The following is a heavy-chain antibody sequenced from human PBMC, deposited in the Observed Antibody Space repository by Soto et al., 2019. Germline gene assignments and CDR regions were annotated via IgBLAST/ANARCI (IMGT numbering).Heavy chain of an antibody. J-gene: IGHJ4*02. CDR1: GYTFTSYY. CDR3: ARNEPFFDY. CDR2: ISTYNGNT. V-gene: IGHV1-18*01. Sequence: GASVQVSCKASGYTFTSYYISWVRQAPGQGLEWMGWISTYNGNTNFAQKLQGRVTMTTDTSTSTAYMELRSLRSDDTAMYYCARNEPFFDYWGQGTLVTVSS.